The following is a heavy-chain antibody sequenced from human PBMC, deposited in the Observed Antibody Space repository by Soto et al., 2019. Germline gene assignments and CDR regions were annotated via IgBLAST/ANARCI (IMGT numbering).Heavy chain of an antibody. Sequence: SVKVSCKASGGTFSSYAISWVRQAPGQGLEWMGGIIPIFGTANYAQKFKGRVTITADESTSTAYMELSSLRSEDTAVYYCARALSYDFWSGYYFPPKANPFPTQPYYYYGMDVWGQGTTVTVSS. CDR3: ARALSYDFWSGYYFPPKANPFPTQPYYYYGMDV. CDR1: GGTFSSYA. V-gene: IGHV1-69*13. D-gene: IGHD3-3*01. J-gene: IGHJ6*02. CDR2: IIPIFGTA.